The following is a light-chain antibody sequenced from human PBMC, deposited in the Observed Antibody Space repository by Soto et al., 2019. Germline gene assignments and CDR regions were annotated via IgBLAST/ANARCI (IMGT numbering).Light chain of an antibody. Sequence: QSVLTQPPSVSAAPGQKVTISCSGSSSNIEKNYVSWYQQLPGTAPKLLIYDNNKRTSGIPDRFSGSKSGTSASLAISGLQSEDEADYYCAAWDDSLNGVVFGGGTKVTVL. J-gene: IGLJ2*01. CDR1: SSNIEKNY. CDR3: AAWDDSLNGVV. V-gene: IGLV1-51*01. CDR2: DNN.